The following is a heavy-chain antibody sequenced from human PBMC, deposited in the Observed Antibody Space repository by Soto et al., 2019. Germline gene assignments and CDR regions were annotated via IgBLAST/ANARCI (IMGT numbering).Heavy chain of an antibody. CDR2: IYYSGST. CDR3: ARLGGYYQAFEQ. Sequence: SETLSVTCAVSYGSISSYYGCSFLKPPGKGLECIGYIYYSGSTTYHPSLKSRVTISVDTSKNQFSLNLTSVTAADTAVYYCARLGGYYQAFEQWGQGSLVTVSS. D-gene: IGHD3-22*01. J-gene: IGHJ4*02. CDR1: YGSISSYY. V-gene: IGHV4-59*08.